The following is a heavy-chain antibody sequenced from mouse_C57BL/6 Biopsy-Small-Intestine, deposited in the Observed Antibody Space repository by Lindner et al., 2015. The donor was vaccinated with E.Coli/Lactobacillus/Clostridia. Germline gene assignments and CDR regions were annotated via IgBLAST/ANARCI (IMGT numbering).Heavy chain of an antibody. J-gene: IGHJ3*01. V-gene: IGHV1-82*01. D-gene: IGHD4-1*01. Sequence: VQLQESGPDLVKPGASVKISCKASGYAFSSSWMNWVKWRPGKGLEWIGRIYPGDGDTNYNGKFKGRATLTADKSSSTAYMQLSSLTSEDSAVYFCTRRESWEGFPYWGQGTLVTVSA. CDR3: TRRESWEGFPY. CDR2: IYPGDGDT. CDR1: GYAFSSSW.